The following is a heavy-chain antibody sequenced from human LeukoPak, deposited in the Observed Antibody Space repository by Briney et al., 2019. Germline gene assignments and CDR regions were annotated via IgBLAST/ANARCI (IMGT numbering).Heavy chain of an antibody. J-gene: IGHJ4*02. D-gene: IGHD5-24*01. CDR1: GGSISSGGYY. CDR3: ARDLVEMATIV. V-gene: IGHV4-30-2*01. CDR2: IYHSGST. Sequence: SETLSLTCTVSGGSISSGGYYWSWIRQPPGKGLEWIGYIYHSGSTYYNPSLKSRVTISVDRSKNQFSLKLSSVTAADTAVYYCARDLVEMATIVWGQGTLVTVSS.